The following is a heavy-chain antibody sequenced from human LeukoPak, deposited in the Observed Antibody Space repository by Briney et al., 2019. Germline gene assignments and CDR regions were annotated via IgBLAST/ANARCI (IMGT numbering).Heavy chain of an antibody. D-gene: IGHD3-22*01. CDR3: ARVDDSSGYYYVIDY. CDR1: GGSITSYY. CDR2: IYYSGST. J-gene: IGHJ4*02. Sequence: PSETLSLTCTVSGGSITSYYWSWIRQPPGKGLEWIGSIYYSGSTYYNPSLKSRVTISVDTSKNQFSLKLSSVTAADTAVYYWARVDDSSGYYYVIDYWGQGTLVTVSS. V-gene: IGHV4-59*12.